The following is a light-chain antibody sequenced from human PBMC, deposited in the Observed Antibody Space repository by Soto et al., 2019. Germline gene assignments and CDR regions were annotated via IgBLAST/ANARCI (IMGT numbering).Light chain of an antibody. V-gene: IGKV3-15*01. CDR2: GAS. CDR3: QQYNTWPYT. CDR1: QSVSSN. J-gene: IGKJ2*01. Sequence: EIVMTQSPATLSVSPGERATLSCRASQSVSSNLAWYQQKPGQAPRLLIFGASTRATGVPARFSGSGSGTEFPLTISSLQSEDFAVYPCQQYNTWPYTFGQGTKLEIK.